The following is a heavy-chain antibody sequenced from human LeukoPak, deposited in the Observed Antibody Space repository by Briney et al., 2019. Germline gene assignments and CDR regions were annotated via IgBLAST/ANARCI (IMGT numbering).Heavy chain of an antibody. J-gene: IGHJ3*02. CDR3: ARHPVYDSSGYYAFDI. V-gene: IGHV4-34*01. CDR1: GGSFSGYY. CDR2: INHSGST. Sequence: SETLSLTCAVYGGSFSGYYWSWIRQPPGKGLEWIGEINHSGSTNYNPSLKSRVTISVDTSKNQFSLKLSSVTAADTAVYYCARHPVYDSSGYYAFDIWGQGTMVTVSS. D-gene: IGHD3-22*01.